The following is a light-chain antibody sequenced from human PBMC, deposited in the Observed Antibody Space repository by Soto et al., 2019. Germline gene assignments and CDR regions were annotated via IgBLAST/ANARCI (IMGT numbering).Light chain of an antibody. CDR2: GAS. Sequence: DIPMTQSPSFVSASVGARDTITCRASQGISMWLAWYQQRPGKALELLIYGASSLQSGVPPRFSGRGSGTTVIPPISSRQPEDFATFYCQHPNSLPLTFGEGTRVEIK. CDR1: QGISMW. J-gene: IGKJ5*01. CDR3: QHPNSLPLT. V-gene: IGKV1-12*01.